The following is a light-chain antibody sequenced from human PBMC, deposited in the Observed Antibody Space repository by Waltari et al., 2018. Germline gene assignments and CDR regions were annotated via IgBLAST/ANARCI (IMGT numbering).Light chain of an antibody. V-gene: IGKV3-20*01. CDR2: GAS. J-gene: IGKJ1*01. Sequence: EIVLTQSPGTLSLSPGERATHSCRASQSVRGSLAWYQQKAGQAPRLLIYGASSRATGIPDRFSGSGSGTDFSLTISRLEPEDFAVYYCQHYVRLPATFGQGTKVEIK. CDR1: QSVRGS. CDR3: QHYVRLPAT.